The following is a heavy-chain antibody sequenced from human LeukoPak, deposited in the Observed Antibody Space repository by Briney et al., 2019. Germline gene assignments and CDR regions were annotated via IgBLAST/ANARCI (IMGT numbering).Heavy chain of an antibody. CDR1: GYTFTSYY. CDR2: INPNRGST. J-gene: IGHJ4*02. D-gene: IGHD3-22*01. V-gene: IGHV1-46*01. Sequence: ASVKVSCKASGYTFTSYYMYWVRQAPGQGLEWMGIINPNRGSTSYAQKFQGRVTMTRDTSISTAYMELSRLRSDDTAVYYCARASITMIVVVTHFDYWGQGTLVTVSS. CDR3: ARASITMIVVVTHFDY.